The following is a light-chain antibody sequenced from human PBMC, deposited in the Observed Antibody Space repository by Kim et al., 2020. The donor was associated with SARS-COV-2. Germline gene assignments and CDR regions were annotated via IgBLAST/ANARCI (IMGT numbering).Light chain of an antibody. CDR2: AAS. Sequence: LSPGDRVTLSCGASQTVTSNFLAWFQQKPGRAPRLLIYAASSRATGIPDRFSGSGSGTDFTLTISRLEPDDFAVYYCQQYGSPPDTFGQGTKLEI. J-gene: IGKJ2*01. CDR3: QQYGSPPDT. V-gene: IGKV3-20*01. CDR1: QTVTSNF.